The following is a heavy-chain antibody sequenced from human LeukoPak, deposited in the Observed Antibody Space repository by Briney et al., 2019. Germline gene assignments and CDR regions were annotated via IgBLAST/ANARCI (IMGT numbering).Heavy chain of an antibody. V-gene: IGHV1-24*01. D-gene: IGHD2-15*01. CDR2: FDPEDGET. CDR1: GYTLTELS. CDR3: ARERGVVVAATPYFDY. Sequence: ASVKVSCKVSGYTLTELSMHWVRQAPGKGLEWMGGFDPEDGETIYAQKLQGRVTMTTDTSTSTAYMELRSLRSDDTAVYYCARERGVVVAATPYFDYWGQGTLVTVSS. J-gene: IGHJ4*02.